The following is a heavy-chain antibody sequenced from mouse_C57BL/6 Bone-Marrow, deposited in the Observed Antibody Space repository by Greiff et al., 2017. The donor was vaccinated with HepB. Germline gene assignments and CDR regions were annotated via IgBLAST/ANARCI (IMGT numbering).Heavy chain of an antibody. V-gene: IGHV1-42*01. CDR2: INPSTGGT. Sequence: VQLQQSGPELVKPGASVKISCKASGYSFTGYYMNWVKQSPEKSLEWIGEINPSTGGTTYNQKFKAKATLTVDKSSSTAYMQLKSLTSEDSAVYYCARIFDGYYFDYWGQGTTLTVSS. J-gene: IGHJ2*01. D-gene: IGHD2-3*01. CDR3: ARIFDGYYFDY. CDR1: GYSFTGYY.